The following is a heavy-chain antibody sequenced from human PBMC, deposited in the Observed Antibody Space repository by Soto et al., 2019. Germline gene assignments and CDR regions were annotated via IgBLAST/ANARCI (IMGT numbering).Heavy chain of an antibody. CDR2: ISGSGGST. CDR3: AKGTKRGYSGYDSWFDP. J-gene: IGHJ5*02. CDR1: GFTFSSYA. D-gene: IGHD5-12*01. Sequence: LRLSCAASGFTFSSYAISWVRQAPGKGLEWVSAISGSGGSTYYADSVKGRFTISRDNSKNTLYLQMNSLRAEDTAVYYCAKGTKRGYSGYDSWFDPWGQGTLVTVSS. V-gene: IGHV3-23*01.